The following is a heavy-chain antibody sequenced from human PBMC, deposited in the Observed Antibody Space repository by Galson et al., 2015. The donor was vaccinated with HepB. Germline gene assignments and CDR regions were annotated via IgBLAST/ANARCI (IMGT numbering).Heavy chain of an antibody. CDR3: AHLDSSGYYLTHYYFDY. Sequence: PALVKPTQALTLTCTFSGFSLSTSGVGVGWIRQPPGKALEWLALIYWDDDKRYSPSLKSRLTITKDTSKNQVVLTMTNMDPVDTATYYCAHLDSSGYYLTHYYFDYWGQGTLVTVSS. J-gene: IGHJ4*02. V-gene: IGHV2-5*02. D-gene: IGHD3-22*01. CDR1: GFSLSTSGVG. CDR2: IYWDDDK.